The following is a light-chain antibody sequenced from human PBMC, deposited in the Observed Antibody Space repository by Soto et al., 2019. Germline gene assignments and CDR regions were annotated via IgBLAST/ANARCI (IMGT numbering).Light chain of an antibody. CDR1: QDISNF. CDR3: QQYDNLPLT. Sequence: DIQMTQSPSSLSPSVGDRVTITCQASQDISNFLNWYQQKPGKAPKLLIYDASNLETGVPXRFXXXXXXXXXXXXXXXXQPEDIATYYCQQYDNLPLTFGGGTKVEIK. CDR2: DAS. J-gene: IGKJ4*01. V-gene: IGKV1-33*01.